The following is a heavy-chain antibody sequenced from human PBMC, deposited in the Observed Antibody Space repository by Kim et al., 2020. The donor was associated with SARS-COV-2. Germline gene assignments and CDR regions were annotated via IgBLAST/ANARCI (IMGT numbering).Heavy chain of an antibody. CDR3: ARSVWGSFRYLYTFDP. J-gene: IGHJ5*02. V-gene: IGHV4-39*01. D-gene: IGHD3-16*02. CDR2: MYYSGST. CDR1: GGSITSNNHY. Sequence: SETLSLTCTVSGGSITSNNHYWGWLRQPPGTGLEWIGSMYYSGSTYYNPSFKSRVTISVDTSKNQISLKLSSVTAADTAVYFCARSVWGSFRYLYTFDPWGQGILVTVSS.